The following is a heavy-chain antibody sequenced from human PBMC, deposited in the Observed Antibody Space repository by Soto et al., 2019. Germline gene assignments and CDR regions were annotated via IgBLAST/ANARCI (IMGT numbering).Heavy chain of an antibody. CDR2: ISYDGSNK. D-gene: IGHD5-12*01. CDR3: ARDAWISGYYFDY. CDR1: GFTFSSYA. V-gene: IGHV3-30-3*01. Sequence: QVQLVESGGGVVQPGWSLRLSCAASGFTFSSYAMHGVRQAPGKGLELVAVISYDGSNKYYADSVKGRFTISRDNSKNTLYLQMNSLRAEDTAVYYCARDAWISGYYFDYWGQGTLVTVSS. J-gene: IGHJ4*02.